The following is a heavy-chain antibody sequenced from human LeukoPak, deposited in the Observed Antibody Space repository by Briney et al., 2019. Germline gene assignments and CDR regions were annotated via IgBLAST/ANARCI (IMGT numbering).Heavy chain of an antibody. J-gene: IGHJ5*02. CDR2: INPNSGGT. CDR3: AREEFWNYRFNWFDP. Sequence: ASVNFSCKASGYTFTGYYMHWVRQAPGQGLEWMGWINPNSGGTNYAQKFQGRVTMNRDTSISTAYMELSRLRSDDTAVYYCAREEFWNYRFNWFDPWGQGTLVTVSS. V-gene: IGHV1-2*02. CDR1: GYTFTGYY. D-gene: IGHD1-7*01.